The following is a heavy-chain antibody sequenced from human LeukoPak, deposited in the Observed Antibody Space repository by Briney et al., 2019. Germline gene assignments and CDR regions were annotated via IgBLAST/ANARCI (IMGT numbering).Heavy chain of an antibody. Sequence: PGGSLRLACAASGFTFSNYAMRWVRQAPGKELKWVSGISGSGGGSVGGTYYADSVKGRFTISRDNSKNTLYLQMNRLRAEDTAVYYCAKDYIVVVPAAIEPTYGAFDIWGQGTMVTVSS. CDR1: GFTFSNYA. D-gene: IGHD2-2*02. V-gene: IGHV3-23*01. CDR3: AKDYIVVVPAAIEPTYGAFDI. CDR2: ISGSGGGSVGGT. J-gene: IGHJ3*02.